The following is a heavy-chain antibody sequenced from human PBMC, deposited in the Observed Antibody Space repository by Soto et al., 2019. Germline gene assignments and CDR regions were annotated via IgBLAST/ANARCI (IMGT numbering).Heavy chain of an antibody. CDR3: ARGPGIAAAGDYYYYGMDV. J-gene: IGHJ6*02. CDR2: IILIFGTA. V-gene: IGHV1-69*01. Sequence: QVQLVQSGAEVKKPGSSVKVSCKASGGTFSSYAISWVRQAPGQGLEWMGGIILIFGTANYAQKFQGRVTITADESTSTAYMELSSLRSEDTAVYYCARGPGIAAAGDYYYYGMDVWGQGTTVTVSS. CDR1: GGTFSSYA. D-gene: IGHD6-13*01.